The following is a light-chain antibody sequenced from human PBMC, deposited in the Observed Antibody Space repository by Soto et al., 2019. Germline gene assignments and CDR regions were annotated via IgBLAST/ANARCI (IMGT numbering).Light chain of an antibody. CDR1: ESVNSN. CDR3: QQYGSWWT. CDR2: GAS. J-gene: IGKJ1*01. V-gene: IGKV3-15*01. Sequence: EVVMTQSPATLSVSPGERASLSCRASESVNSNVAWYQQKAGQTPRLLIYGASTRATGIPARFSGSGSGAEFTLTISSLQADDCAVYYCQQYGSWWTFGQGTKVEIK.